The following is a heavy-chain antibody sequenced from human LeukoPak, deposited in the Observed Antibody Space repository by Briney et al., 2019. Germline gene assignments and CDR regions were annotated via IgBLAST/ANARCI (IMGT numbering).Heavy chain of an antibody. CDR3: ARDLSPPRGGYSYGYARDY. Sequence: GGSLRLSCAASGFTVSSNYMSWVRQAPGKGREWVSSISSSSSYIYYADSVKGRFTISRDNAKNSMYLQMNSLRAEDTAVYYCARDLSPPRGGYSYGYARDYWGQGTLVTVSS. J-gene: IGHJ4*02. CDR1: GFTVSSNY. CDR2: ISSSSSYI. D-gene: IGHD5-18*01. V-gene: IGHV3-21*01.